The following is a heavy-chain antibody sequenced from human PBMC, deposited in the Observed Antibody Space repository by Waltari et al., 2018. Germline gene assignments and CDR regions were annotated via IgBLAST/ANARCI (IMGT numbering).Heavy chain of an antibody. J-gene: IGHJ5*02. CDR1: GGSISSYY. Sequence: QVQLQESGPGLVKPSETLSLTCTVSGGSISSYYWSWIRPPPGKGLEWIGYIYTSGSTNYNPSLKSRVTISVDTSKNQFSLKLSSVTAADTAVYYCARDSVIGTKGSGFDPWGQGTLVTVSS. CDR3: ARDSVIGTKGSGFDP. CDR2: IYTSGST. D-gene: IGHD3-10*01. V-gene: IGHV4-4*09.